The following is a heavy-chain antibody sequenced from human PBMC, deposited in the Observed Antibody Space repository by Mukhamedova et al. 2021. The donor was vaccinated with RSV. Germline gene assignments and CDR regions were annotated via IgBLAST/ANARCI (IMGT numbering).Heavy chain of an antibody. CDR3: ARGADMIVVVPYYFDY. J-gene: IGHJ4*02. V-gene: IGHV4-31*02. CDR2: GST. D-gene: IGHD3-22*01. Sequence: GSTYYNPSLKSRVTISVDTSKNQFSLKLSSVPAADTAVYYCARGADMIVVVPYYFDYWGQGT.